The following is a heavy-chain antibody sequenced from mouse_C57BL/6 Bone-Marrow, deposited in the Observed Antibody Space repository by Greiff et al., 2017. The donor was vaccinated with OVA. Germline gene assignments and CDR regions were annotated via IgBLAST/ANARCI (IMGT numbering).Heavy chain of an antibody. CDR1: GFTFTDYY. Sequence: EVQGVASGGGLVQPGASLRLSCAASGFTFTDYYMSWVRQPPGKAPEWLALISNKANGYTTEYTASVKGRFTISRDNSQNILYLQMNTLRAEDSATYYCVKAPNGDGFAYWGQGTLVTVSA. CDR3: VKAPNGDGFAY. V-gene: IGHV7-4*01. CDR2: ISNKANGYTT. D-gene: IGHD4-1*01. J-gene: IGHJ3*01.